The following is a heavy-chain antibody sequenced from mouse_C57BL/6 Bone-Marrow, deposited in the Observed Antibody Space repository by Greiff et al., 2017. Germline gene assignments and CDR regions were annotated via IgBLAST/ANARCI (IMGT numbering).Heavy chain of an antibody. CDR3: ARGSSISWFAY. J-gene: IGHJ3*01. CDR1: GYTFTSYW. V-gene: IGHV1-64*01. CDR2: IHPNSGST. Sequence: QVQLKQPGAELVKPGASVKLSCKASGYTFTSYWMHWVKQRPGQGLEWIGMIHPNSGSTNYNEKFKSKATLTVDKSSSTAYMQLSSLTSEDSAVYYCARGSSISWFAYWGQGTLVTVSA. D-gene: IGHD1-1*01.